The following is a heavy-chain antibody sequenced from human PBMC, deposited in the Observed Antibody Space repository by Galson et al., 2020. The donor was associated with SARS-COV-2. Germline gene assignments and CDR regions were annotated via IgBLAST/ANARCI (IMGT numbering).Heavy chain of an antibody. CDR2: ISSSSSYT. Sequence: GGSLRLSCAASGFTFSDYYMSWIRQAPGKGLEWVSYISSSSSYTNYADSVKGRFTISRDNAKNSLYLQMNSLRAEDTAVYYCARLSNPPSQSYFDYWGQGTLVTVSS. CDR3: ARLSNPPSQSYFDY. V-gene: IGHV3-11*06. D-gene: IGHD4-4*01. CDR1: GFTFSDYY. J-gene: IGHJ4*02.